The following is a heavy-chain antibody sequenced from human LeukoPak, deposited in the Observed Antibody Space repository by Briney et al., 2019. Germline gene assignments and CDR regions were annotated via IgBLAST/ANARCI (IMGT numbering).Heavy chain of an antibody. D-gene: IGHD5-12*01. CDR2: ISGSGGST. J-gene: IGHJ4*02. CDR1: GFTFSSYA. CDR3: ALIVATMGNFDY. V-gene: IGHV3-23*01. Sequence: GGSLRLSCAASGFTFSSYAMSWVRQAPGKGLEWVSAISGSGGSTYYADSVRGRFTISRDNSKNTLYLQMNSLRAEDTAVYYCALIVATMGNFDYWGQGTLVTVSS.